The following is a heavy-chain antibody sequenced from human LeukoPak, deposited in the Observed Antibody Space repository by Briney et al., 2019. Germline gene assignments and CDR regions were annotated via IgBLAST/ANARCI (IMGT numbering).Heavy chain of an antibody. CDR2: INPSGGST. J-gene: IGHJ4*02. D-gene: IGHD6-13*01. CDR3: ARERAAAGFDY. V-gene: IGHV1-46*01. Sequence: VASVKVSCKASGYTFASYYMHWVRQAPGQGLEWMGIINPSGGSTSYAQKFQGRVTMTRDMSTSTVYMELSSLRSEDTAVYYCARERAAAGFDYWGQGTLVTVSS. CDR1: GYTFASYY.